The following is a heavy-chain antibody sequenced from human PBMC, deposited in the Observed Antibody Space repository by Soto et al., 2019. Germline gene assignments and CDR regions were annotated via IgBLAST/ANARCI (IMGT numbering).Heavy chain of an antibody. J-gene: IGHJ5*02. CDR1: GGSISSSSYY. Sequence: PSETLSLTCTVSGGSISSSSYYWGWIRQPPGKGQEWIGSIYYSGSTYYKPSLKSRVTISVDTSKNQFSLKLSSVTAADTAVYYCARHPLRYFDWLLLGFDPWGQGTLVTVSS. D-gene: IGHD3-9*01. CDR3: ARHPLRYFDWLLLGFDP. V-gene: IGHV4-39*01. CDR2: IYYSGST.